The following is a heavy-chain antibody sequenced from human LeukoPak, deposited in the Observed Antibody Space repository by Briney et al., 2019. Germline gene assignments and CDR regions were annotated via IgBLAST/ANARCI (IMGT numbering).Heavy chain of an antibody. CDR3: ARSSGRYDSSGYSDY. CDR1: GFTFSSYA. D-gene: IGHD3-22*01. J-gene: IGHJ4*02. Sequence: GGSLRLSCAASGFTFSSYAMSWVRQAPGKGLEWVSVIYSGGSTYYADSVKGRFTISRDNSKNTLYLQMNSLRAEDTAVYYCARSSGRYDSSGYSDYWGQGTLVTVSS. CDR2: IYSGGST. V-gene: IGHV3-53*01.